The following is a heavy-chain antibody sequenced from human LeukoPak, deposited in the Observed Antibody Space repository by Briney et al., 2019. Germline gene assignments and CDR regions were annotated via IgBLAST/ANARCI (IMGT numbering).Heavy chain of an antibody. D-gene: IGHD3-3*01. Sequence: SENLSLTCAVYGGSFSGYYWSWIRQPPGKGLEWIGEINHSGSTNYNPSLKSRVTISVDTSKSQFSLKLSSVTAADTAVYYCARGPSAFVYYYMDVWGKGTTVTVSS. CDR2: INHSGST. CDR3: ARGPSAFVYYYMDV. V-gene: IGHV4-34*01. J-gene: IGHJ6*03. CDR1: GGSFSGYY.